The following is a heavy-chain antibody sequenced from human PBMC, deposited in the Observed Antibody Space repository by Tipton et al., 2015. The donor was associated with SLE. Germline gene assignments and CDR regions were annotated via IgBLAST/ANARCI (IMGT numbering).Heavy chain of an antibody. J-gene: IGHJ5*02. Sequence: QVQLVQSGPEVKKPGSSVKVSCKASGGAFSSYAISWVRQAPGQGLVWMGRIIPIFGTAKYARKFQGRVTITADESTSPAYMELSSLRSEDTAVYYCARDLGAAGFNWFDPWGQGTLVTVSS. D-gene: IGHD6-13*01. CDR3: ARDLGAAGFNWFDP. CDR1: GGAFSSYA. CDR2: IIPIFGTA. V-gene: IGHV1-69*01.